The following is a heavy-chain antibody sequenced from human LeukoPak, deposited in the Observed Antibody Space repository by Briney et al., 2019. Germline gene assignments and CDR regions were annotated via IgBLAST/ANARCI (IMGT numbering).Heavy chain of an antibody. Sequence: SETLSLTCTVSGGSISSYYWSWIRQPPGKGLEWIGYIYHSGSTYYNPSLKSRVTISVDRSKNQFSLKLSSVTAADTAVYYCASLRGSYYGFDYWGQGTLVTVSS. J-gene: IGHJ4*02. D-gene: IGHD1-26*01. CDR2: IYHSGST. CDR3: ASLRGSYYGFDY. V-gene: IGHV4-59*12. CDR1: GGSISSYY.